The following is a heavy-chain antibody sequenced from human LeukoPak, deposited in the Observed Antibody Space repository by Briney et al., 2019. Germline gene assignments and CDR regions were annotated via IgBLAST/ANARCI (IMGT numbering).Heavy chain of an antibody. V-gene: IGHV3-11*01. CDR2: ISSSGSTI. CDR3: AKDRLYLGYFDN. J-gene: IGHJ4*02. D-gene: IGHD2/OR15-2a*01. Sequence: PGGSLRLSCAASGFTFSDYYMSWIRQAPGKGLEWVSYISSSGSTIYYADSVKGRFTISRDNSKNTLYLQIHNLRVEDTALYYCAKDRLYLGYFDNGGKGALVTVPS. CDR1: GFTFSDYY.